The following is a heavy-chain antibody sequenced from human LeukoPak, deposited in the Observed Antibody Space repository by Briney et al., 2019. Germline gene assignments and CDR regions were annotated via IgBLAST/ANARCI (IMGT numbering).Heavy chain of an antibody. D-gene: IGHD3-22*01. CDR2: ISAYNGNT. V-gene: IGHV1-18*01. J-gene: IGHJ3*02. CDR3: ARVYYHYYDSSGYYVLDAFDI. CDR1: GYTFTSYG. Sequence: ASVKVSCKASGYTFTSYGISWVRQAPGQGLEWMGWISAYNGNTNYAQKLQGRVTMTTDTSTSTAYMELRSLRSDDTAVYYCARVYYHYYDSSGYYVLDAFDIWGQGTMVTVSS.